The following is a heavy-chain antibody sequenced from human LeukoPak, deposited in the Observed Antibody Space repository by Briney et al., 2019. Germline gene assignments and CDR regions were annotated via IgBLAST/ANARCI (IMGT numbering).Heavy chain of an antibody. CDR3: TEFYFDRSGYADY. CDR1: GGSISSSSFY. D-gene: IGHD3-22*01. CDR2: IYYRGST. V-gene: IGHV4-39*01. Sequence: SETLSLTCTVSGGSISSSSFYWGWIRQPPGKGLEWIGSIYYRGSTYYNPSLKSRVTISVDMSENLVSLKLRSVTAADTAVYYCTEFYFDRSGYADYWGQGTLVTVSS. J-gene: IGHJ4*02.